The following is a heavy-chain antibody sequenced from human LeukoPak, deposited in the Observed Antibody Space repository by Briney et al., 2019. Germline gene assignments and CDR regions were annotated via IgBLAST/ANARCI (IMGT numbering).Heavy chain of an antibody. V-gene: IGHV3-20*04. D-gene: IGHD5-18*01. CDR1: GFTFDDYG. CDR3: ARVGGYSYGYALDWGAFDI. Sequence: GGSLRLSCAASGFTFDDYGMSWVRQAPGKGLEWVSGINWNGGSTGYADSVKGRFTISRDNAKNSLYLQMNSLRAEDTALYYCARVGGYSYGYALDWGAFDIWGQGTMVTVSS. J-gene: IGHJ3*02. CDR2: INWNGGST.